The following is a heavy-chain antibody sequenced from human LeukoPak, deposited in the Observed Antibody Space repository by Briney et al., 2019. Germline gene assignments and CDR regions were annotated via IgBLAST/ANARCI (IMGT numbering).Heavy chain of an antibody. V-gene: IGHV1-24*01. D-gene: IGHD3-22*01. J-gene: IGHJ3*02. Sequence: ASVKVSCKVSGYTLTELSMHWVRQAPGKGLEWMGGFDPEDGETIYAQKFQGRVTMTEDTSTDTAYMELSSLRSEDTAVYYCASTPSYYYDSSGSRAFDIWGQGTMVTVSS. CDR3: ASTPSYYYDSSGSRAFDI. CDR2: FDPEDGET. CDR1: GYTLTELS.